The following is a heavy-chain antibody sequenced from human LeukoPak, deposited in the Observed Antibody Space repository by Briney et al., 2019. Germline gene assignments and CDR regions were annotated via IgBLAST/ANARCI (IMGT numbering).Heavy chain of an antibody. Sequence: ASVKVSCKVSGYTLTELSMHWVRQAPGQGLEWMGCINPNSGGTNYAQKFQCRVTMTRDTSISTAYMELNRLRSGDTAVYYCARGGGFSYGDRYYYYYMDVWGKGTTVTISS. D-gene: IGHD5-18*01. CDR3: ARGGGFSYGDRYYYYYMDV. CDR2: INPNSGGT. V-gene: IGHV1-2*02. CDR1: GYTLTELS. J-gene: IGHJ6*03.